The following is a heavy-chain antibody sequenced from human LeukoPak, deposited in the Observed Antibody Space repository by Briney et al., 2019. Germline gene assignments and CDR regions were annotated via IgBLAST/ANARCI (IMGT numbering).Heavy chain of an antibody. CDR2: ISGSGGST. CDR1: GFTFSSYG. Sequence: GGTLRLSCAASGFTFSSYGMSWVRQAPGKGLEWVSAISGSGGSTYYADSVKGRFTISRDNSKNTLYLQMNSLRAEDTAVYYCAKAPVTTCSGAYCYPFDYWGQGTLVTVSS. J-gene: IGHJ4*02. D-gene: IGHD2-21*01. V-gene: IGHV3-23*01. CDR3: AKAPVTTCSGAYCYPFDY.